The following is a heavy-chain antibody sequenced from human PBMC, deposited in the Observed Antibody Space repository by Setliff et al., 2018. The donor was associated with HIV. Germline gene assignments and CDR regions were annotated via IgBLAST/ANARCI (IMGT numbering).Heavy chain of an antibody. J-gene: IGHJ4*02. D-gene: IGHD3-10*01. Sequence: KPSETLSLTCTVSGYSINSSHFWGWIRQPPGKGLEWIGSIHHSGTAYDNPSLKSRVTISVDPSKNQILLRLSSVTAADTAVYYCARLSGGMVPDYWGQGTLVTVSS. CDR1: GYSINSSHF. CDR2: IHHSGTA. CDR3: ARLSGGMVPDY. V-gene: IGHV4-38-2*02.